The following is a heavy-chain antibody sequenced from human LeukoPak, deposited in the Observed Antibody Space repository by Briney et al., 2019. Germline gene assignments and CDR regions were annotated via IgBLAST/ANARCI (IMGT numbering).Heavy chain of an antibody. V-gene: IGHV3-7*01. CDR1: GFTFSSYW. Sequence: QAGGSPRLSCAASGFTFSSYWMSWVRQAPGKGLEWVANIKQDGSEKYYVDSVKGRFTISRDNAKNSLYLQMNSLRAEDTAVYYCARVGLITMVRGVIRGNYYFDYWGQGTLVTVSS. CDR3: ARVGLITMVRGVIRGNYYFDY. D-gene: IGHD3-10*01. J-gene: IGHJ4*02. CDR2: IKQDGSEK.